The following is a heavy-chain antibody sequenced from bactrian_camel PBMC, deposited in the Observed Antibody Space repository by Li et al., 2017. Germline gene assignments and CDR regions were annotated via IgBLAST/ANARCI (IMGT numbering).Heavy chain of an antibody. CDR3: AAGSAWSLSQSAFPY. D-gene: IGHD2*01. Sequence: HVQLVESGGGLVQPGGSLKLSCVGSGSTFNNYCMGWFRQAPGKEREELATIDSDGSTRYVDSVKGRFTISKAKDNAKTILYLQMNDLKEEDTGRYYCAAGSAWSLSQSAFPYWGQGTQVTVS. CDR2: IDSDGST. J-gene: IGHJ4*01. V-gene: IGHV3S53*01. CDR1: GSTFNNYC.